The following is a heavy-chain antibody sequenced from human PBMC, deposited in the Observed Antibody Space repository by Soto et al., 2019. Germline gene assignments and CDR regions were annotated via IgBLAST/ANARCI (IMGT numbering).Heavy chain of an antibody. CDR2: IDPGSGAT. D-gene: IGHD1-26*01. V-gene: IGHV1-2*02. J-gene: IGHJ4*02. Sequence: HEHLVQSGAEVKRPGASLKIYCKATTYTFTHYYIHWVRQAPGQGLQWMGWIDPGSGATNYAPNCQCSVTLTSDTSINTASMDLTSLTSDDTAVYYCARGDSGTVGWLFPYFDYWGQGTLVMVSS. CDR3: ARGDSGTVGWLFPYFDY. CDR1: TYTFTHYY.